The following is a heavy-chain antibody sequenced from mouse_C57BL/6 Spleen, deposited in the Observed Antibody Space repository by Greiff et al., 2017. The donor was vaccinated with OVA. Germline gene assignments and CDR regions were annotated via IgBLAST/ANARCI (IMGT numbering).Heavy chain of an antibody. CDR3: ARGGVTTRRYYFDD. Sequence: QVQLQQPGAELVMPGASVKLSCKASGYTFTSYWMHWVKPRPGQGLEWIGEIDPSDSYPKYNQKIKGKSTLTVAKSSRTAYMQLNSLTSEDSAVYYCARGGVTTRRYYFDDWGQGTTLTVSS. V-gene: IGHV1-69*01. D-gene: IGHD2-1*01. J-gene: IGHJ2*01. CDR2: IDPSDSYP. CDR1: GYTFTSYW.